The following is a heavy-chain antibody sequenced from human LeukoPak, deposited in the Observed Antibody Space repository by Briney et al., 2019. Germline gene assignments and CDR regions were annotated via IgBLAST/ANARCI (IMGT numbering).Heavy chain of an antibody. CDR1: GYSISSGYY. D-gene: IGHD6-13*01. J-gene: IGHJ1*01. CDR3: ARVAAGTGFFQH. V-gene: IGHV4-38-2*02. Sequence: SETLSLTCTVSGYSISSGYYWGWIRQPPGKGMEWIANIHHSGSTYYNPSLKSRVTVLVDTSKNQFSLKLSSVTAADTAVYYCARVAAGTGFFQHWGQGTLVTVSS. CDR2: IHHSGST.